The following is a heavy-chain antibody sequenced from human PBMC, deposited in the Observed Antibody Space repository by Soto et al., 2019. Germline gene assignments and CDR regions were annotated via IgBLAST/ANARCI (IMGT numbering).Heavy chain of an antibody. V-gene: IGHV1-8*01. CDR3: ARHRTIAPMAFDI. CDR2: MNPISNSR. J-gene: IGHJ3*02. CDR1: GLTFPSDD. Sequence: QAQLVQSGAEVKRPGASVKVSCNASGLTFPSDDVEWVRQTTGQGLEWMGWMNPISNSRGYTQNFQGRVTMTWNSPTSTAYMELSSLRSEDTAIYYCARHRTIAPMAFDIWGQGTLVTVSS. D-gene: IGHD3-9*01.